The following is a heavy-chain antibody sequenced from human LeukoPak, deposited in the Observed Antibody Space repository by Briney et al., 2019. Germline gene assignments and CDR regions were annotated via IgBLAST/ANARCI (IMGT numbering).Heavy chain of an antibody. CDR2: IIPIFGTA. J-gene: IGHJ4*02. V-gene: IGHV1-69*13. Sequence: SVKVSCKASGGTFSSYAISWVRQAPGQGLEWMGGIIPIFGTANYAQKFQGGVTITADESTGTAYMELSSLRSEDTAVYYCARDQDYNSGSYLFDYWGQGTLVTVSS. D-gene: IGHD1-26*01. CDR1: GGTFSSYA. CDR3: ARDQDYNSGSYLFDY.